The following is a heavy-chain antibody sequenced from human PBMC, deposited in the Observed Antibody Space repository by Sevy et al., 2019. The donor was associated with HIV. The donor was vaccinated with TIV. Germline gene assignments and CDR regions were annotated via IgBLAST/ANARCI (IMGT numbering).Heavy chain of an antibody. V-gene: IGHV3-23*01. Sequence: GGSLRLSCAASGFTISRYAMSWVRQAPGKGLEWVSAISGSGGSTYYADSVKGRFTISRDNSKNTLYLQMNSLRAEDTAVYYCAKESEQQLVYFDYWGQGTLVTVSS. CDR1: GFTISRYA. CDR3: AKESEQQLVYFDY. D-gene: IGHD6-13*01. J-gene: IGHJ4*02. CDR2: ISGSGGST.